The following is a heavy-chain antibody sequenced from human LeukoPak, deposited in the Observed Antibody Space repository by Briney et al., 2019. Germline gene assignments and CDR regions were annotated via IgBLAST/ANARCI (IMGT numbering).Heavy chain of an antibody. J-gene: IGHJ4*02. CDR3: AKWRSSSWSSFDY. D-gene: IGHD6-13*01. CDR2: IWYDGSNK. V-gene: IGHV3-33*06. CDR1: GFTFSSYG. Sequence: GGSLRLSCAASGFTFSSYGMHWVRQAPGKGLEWVAVIWYDGSNKYYADSVKGRFTISRDNSKNTLYLQMNSLRAEDTAVYYCAKWRSSSWSSFDYRGQGTLVTVSS.